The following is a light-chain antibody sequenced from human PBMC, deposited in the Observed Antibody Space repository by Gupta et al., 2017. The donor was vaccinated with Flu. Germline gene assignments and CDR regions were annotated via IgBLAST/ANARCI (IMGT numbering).Light chain of an antibody. Sequence: VSVALGQTARITCGGNNIGSKNVHWYQQKPGQAPVLVIYRDSNRPSGIPERFSGSNSGNTATLTISRAQAGDEADYYCQVWDSSTYVFGTGTKVTVL. CDR1: NIGSKN. V-gene: IGLV3-9*01. CDR3: QVWDSSTYV. J-gene: IGLJ1*01. CDR2: RDS.